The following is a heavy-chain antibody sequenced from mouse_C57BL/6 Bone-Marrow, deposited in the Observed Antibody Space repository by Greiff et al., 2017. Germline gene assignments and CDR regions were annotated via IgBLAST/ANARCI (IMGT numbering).Heavy chain of an antibody. CDR1: GYTFTSYG. V-gene: IGHV1-81*01. CDR3: ARDGAGATRYFDV. Sequence: VKLVESGAELARPGASVKLSCKASGYTFTSYGISWVKQRTGQGLEWIGEIYPRSGNTYYNEKFKGKATLTADKSSSTAYMELRSLTSEDSAVYFCARDGAGATRYFDVWGTGTTVTVSS. J-gene: IGHJ1*03. D-gene: IGHD3-1*01. CDR2: IYPRSGNT.